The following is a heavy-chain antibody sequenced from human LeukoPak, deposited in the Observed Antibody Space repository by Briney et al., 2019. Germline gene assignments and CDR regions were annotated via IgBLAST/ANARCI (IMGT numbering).Heavy chain of an antibody. CDR3: AADSRRTYYDFWSGYWYAFDI. J-gene: IGHJ3*02. V-gene: IGHV1-58*02. Sequence: SVKVSCKASGFTFTTSAMQWVRQARGQRLEWIGWIVVGSGNTNYAQKFQERVTITRDMSTSTAYMELSSLRSEDTAVYYCAADSRRTYYDFWSGYWYAFDIWGQGTMVAVSS. CDR1: GFTFTTSA. CDR2: IVVGSGNT. D-gene: IGHD3-3*01.